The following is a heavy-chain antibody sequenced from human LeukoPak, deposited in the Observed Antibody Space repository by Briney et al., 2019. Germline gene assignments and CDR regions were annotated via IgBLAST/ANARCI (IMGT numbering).Heavy chain of an antibody. V-gene: IGHV1-2*02. CDR2: IQANSGAT. J-gene: IGHJ4*02. CDR3: GRDPTDGYAHADY. CDR1: GYTLTDHH. Sequence: ASVKVSCKASGYTLTDHHILWLRQAPGQGLEWMGWIQANSGATKFAQDFQGRVTMTRDATTNTAYMELRSLRSDDTAIYYCGRDPTDGYAHADYWGQGTLVTVSS. D-gene: IGHD5-24*01.